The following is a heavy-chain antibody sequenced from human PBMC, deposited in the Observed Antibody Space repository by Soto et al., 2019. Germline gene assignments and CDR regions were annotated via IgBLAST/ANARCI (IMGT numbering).Heavy chain of an antibody. CDR2: INPQTGGT. D-gene: IGHD2-2*01. V-gene: IGHV1-2*02. CDR1: GYTFTGYY. J-gene: IGHJ6*02. CDR3: ARERYQMISDGMDV. Sequence: GASVKVSCKASGYTFTGYYIHWVREAPGQGLEWMGWINPQTGGTSYGQKFQGRVTLSRDTSINTAYLELSRLRFDDAAVYFCARERYQMISDGMDVWGQGTTVTVSS.